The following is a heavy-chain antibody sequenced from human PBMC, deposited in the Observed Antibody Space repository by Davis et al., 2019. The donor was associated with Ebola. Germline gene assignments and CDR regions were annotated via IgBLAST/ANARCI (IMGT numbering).Heavy chain of an antibody. CDR1: GGSFSGYY. V-gene: IGHV4-34*01. CDR2: INHSGST. CDR3: ARVPSTFGGVIDRLDY. J-gene: IGHJ4*02. D-gene: IGHD3-16*02. Sequence: SETLSLTCAVYGGSFSGYYWSWIRQPPGKGLEWIGEINHSGSTNYNPSLKSRVTISVDTSKNQFSLKLSSVTAADTAVYYCARVPSTFGGVIDRLDYWGQGTLVTASS.